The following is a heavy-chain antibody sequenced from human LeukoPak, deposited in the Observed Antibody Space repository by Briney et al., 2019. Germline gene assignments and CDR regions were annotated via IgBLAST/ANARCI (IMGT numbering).Heavy chain of an antibody. CDR2: ISSDRSTT. Sequence: GGSLRLSCAASGVSFSSNSMNWVRQAPGKGLEWVSYISSDRSTTYYADSVKGRFTISRDNAKNSLYLQMNSLRVEDTAVYYCARDFNWGFDYWGQGTVVTVSS. J-gene: IGHJ4*02. CDR3: ARDFNWGFDY. V-gene: IGHV3-48*01. D-gene: IGHD7-27*01. CDR1: GVSFSSNS.